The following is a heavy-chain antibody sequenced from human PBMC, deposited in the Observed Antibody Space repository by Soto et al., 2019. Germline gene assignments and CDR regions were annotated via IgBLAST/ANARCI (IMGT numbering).Heavy chain of an antibody. V-gene: IGHV4-59*08. CDR3: ARLIGDSWLDS. J-gene: IGHJ5*01. CDR2: IYYSGST. Sequence: SETLSLTCTVSGGSISSHYWSWIRQPPGKGLEWIGYIYYSGSTNYNPSLKSRITINADTSNNQLSLQLNSVTPDDTAAYYCARLIGDSWLDSWGQGTLVTVSS. CDR1: GGSISSHY.